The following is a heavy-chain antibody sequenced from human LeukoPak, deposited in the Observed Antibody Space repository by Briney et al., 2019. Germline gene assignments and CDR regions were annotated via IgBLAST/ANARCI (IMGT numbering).Heavy chain of an antibody. D-gene: IGHD3-10*01. CDR3: ARDRGDEIDY. CDR2: INPSGGST. CDR1: GYTFTSYY. Sequence: ASVKVSCKASGYTFTSYYMHWVRQAPGQGLEWMGIINPSGGSTSYAQKSQGRVTMTRDTSTSTVYMELRSLRSEDTAVYYCARDRGDEIDYWGQGTLVTVSS. V-gene: IGHV1-46*01. J-gene: IGHJ4*02.